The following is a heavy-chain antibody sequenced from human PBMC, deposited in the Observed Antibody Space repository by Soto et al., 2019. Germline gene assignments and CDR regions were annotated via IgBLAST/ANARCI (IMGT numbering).Heavy chain of an antibody. CDR1: GGSINSRYW. CDR2: IYHSGST. CDR3: ARVPDY. V-gene: IGHV4-4*02. J-gene: IGHJ4*02. Sequence: SETLSLTCAVSGGSINSRYWWSWVRQPPGKGLEWIGDIYHSGSTYYNPSLKSRVTISVDKSKNQFSLKLSSVTAADTAVYYCARVPDYWGQGTLVTVSS.